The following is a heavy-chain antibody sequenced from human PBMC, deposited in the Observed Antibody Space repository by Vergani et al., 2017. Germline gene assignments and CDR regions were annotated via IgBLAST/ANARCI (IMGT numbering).Heavy chain of an antibody. CDR3: ARDTSGYYHDY. V-gene: IGHV3-33*01. J-gene: IGHJ4*02. CDR2: IWYDGSKE. Sequence: QVQLEESGGGVVQPGRSLRLSCAGSGFTLSSHAMHWVRQAPGKGLEWVAFIWYDGSKEYYADSVKGRFTISRDNAKNSLYLQMNSLRAEDTAVYYCARDTSGYYHDYWGQGTLVTVSS. D-gene: IGHD3-22*01. CDR1: GFTLSSHA.